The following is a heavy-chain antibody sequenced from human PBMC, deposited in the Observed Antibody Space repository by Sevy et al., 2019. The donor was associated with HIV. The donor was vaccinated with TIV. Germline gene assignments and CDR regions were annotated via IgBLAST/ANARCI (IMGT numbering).Heavy chain of an antibody. CDR3: AKDVYCSSTSCSHSSDAFDI. V-gene: IGHV3-23*01. Sequence: GGSLRLSCAASGFTFSSYAMSWVRQAPGKGLEWVSAISGSGGSTYYADSVKGRFTISRDNSKNTLYLQMNSLRAEDTAVYYCAKDVYCSSTSCSHSSDAFDIWGQGTMVTVSS. CDR1: GFTFSSYA. J-gene: IGHJ3*02. CDR2: ISGSGGST. D-gene: IGHD2-2*01.